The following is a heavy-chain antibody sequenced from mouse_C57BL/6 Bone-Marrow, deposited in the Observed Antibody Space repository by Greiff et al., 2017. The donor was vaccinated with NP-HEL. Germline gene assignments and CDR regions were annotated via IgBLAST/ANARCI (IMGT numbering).Heavy chain of an antibody. J-gene: IGHJ2*01. CDR1: GFNFTDYY. CDR3: ARIWDY. D-gene: IGHD1-1*02. V-gene: IGHV7-3*01. CDR2: IRNKANGNTT. Sequence: EVKLEESGGGLVQPGGSLSLSCAASGFNFTDYYMSWVRQTPGKALEWLGFIRNKANGNTTEYSVSVKGRFTITRDKSQSILYLQMHSLRTEDNATYYCARIWDYCVQGTTLTVSS.